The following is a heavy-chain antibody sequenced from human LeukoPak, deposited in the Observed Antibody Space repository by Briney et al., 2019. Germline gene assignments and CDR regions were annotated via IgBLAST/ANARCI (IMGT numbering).Heavy chain of an antibody. D-gene: IGHD6-6*01. CDR2: IWYDGSNK. CDR1: GFTFSSCG. Sequence: GGSLRLSCAASGFTFSSCGMHWVRQAPGKGLEWVAVIWYDGSNKYYADSVKGRFTISRDNSKNTLYPQMNSLRAEDTAVYYCARESRPYSSSEELDYWGQGTLVTVSS. J-gene: IGHJ4*02. V-gene: IGHV3-33*01. CDR3: ARESRPYSSSEELDY.